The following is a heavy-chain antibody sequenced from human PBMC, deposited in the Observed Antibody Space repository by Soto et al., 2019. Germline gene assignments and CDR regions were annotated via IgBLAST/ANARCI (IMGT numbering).Heavy chain of an antibody. D-gene: IGHD3-16*01. CDR2: INQEGSEK. V-gene: IGHV3-7*05. Sequence: EAQLVESGGGSVQPGVSLRLSCTASGFTFSNYWMSCVRQAPGKWLEWVANINQEGSEKDYVDSVKGRFTISRDYAKNSLFLQMNSLRAEDTAVYYCARGGQHFRNPLWDNYYYGMDVWGQGTTVTVSS. CDR1: GFTFSNYW. J-gene: IGHJ6*02. CDR3: ARGGQHFRNPLWDNYYYGMDV.